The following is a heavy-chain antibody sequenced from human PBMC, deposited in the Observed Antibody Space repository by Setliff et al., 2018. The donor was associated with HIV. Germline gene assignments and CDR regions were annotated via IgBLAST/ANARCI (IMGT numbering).Heavy chain of an antibody. CDR3: ASSWSRIRYYGMDV. Sequence: SSVKVSCKASGYTFTYRYLHWVRQAPGHGLEWMGWISPYNGHTKYAQKFQGRVTMTRNTSISTAYMELSSLRSDDTAVYYCASSWSRIRYYGMDVWGQGTTVTVSS. D-gene: IGHD6-13*01. CDR2: ISPYNGHT. J-gene: IGHJ6*02. CDR1: GYTFTYRY. V-gene: IGHV1-2*02.